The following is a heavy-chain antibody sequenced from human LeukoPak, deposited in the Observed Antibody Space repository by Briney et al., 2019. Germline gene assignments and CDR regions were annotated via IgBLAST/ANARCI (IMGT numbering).Heavy chain of an antibody. V-gene: IGHV4-39*07. CDR2: IYYSGRT. J-gene: IGHJ4*02. CDR3: ATRGRGYSYYFEY. CDR1: GGSISSSSYY. D-gene: IGHD5-12*01. Sequence: SETLSLTCTVSGGSISSSSYYWGWIRQPPGKGLEWIGNIYYSGRTYDNPSLKSRVTISVDTSKNQFSLKLSSVTAADTAVYYCATRGRGYSYYFEYWGQGTLVTVSS.